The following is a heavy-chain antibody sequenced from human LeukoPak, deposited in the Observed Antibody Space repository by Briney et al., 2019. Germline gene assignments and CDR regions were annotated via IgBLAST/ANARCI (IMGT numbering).Heavy chain of an antibody. CDR3: IKDMGFDLLKDAFHI. V-gene: IGHV3-9*01. J-gene: IGHJ3*02. CDR1: GFSLRGYA. CDR2: ISWDRRTQ. D-gene: IGHD3-9*01. Sequence: GGSLRLSCVASGFSLRGYAMYWGRQVPGKGLEWVSSISWDRRTQVYTDSVKGRFTISRDKENNPLYLQMNSLRLEDTAFYYCIKDMGFDLLKDAFHIWGQGTLVTVSS.